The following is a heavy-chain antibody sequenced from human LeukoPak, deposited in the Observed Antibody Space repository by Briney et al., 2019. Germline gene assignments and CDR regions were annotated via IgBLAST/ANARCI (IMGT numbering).Heavy chain of an antibody. CDR2: IADDGKTT. V-gene: IGHV3-30*18. CDR3: AELGITMIGGV. CDR1: GFTFSIYG. J-gene: IGHJ6*04. D-gene: IGHD3-10*02. Sequence: GGSLRLSCAASGFTFSIYGTHWVRQAPGKGLEWVAVIADDGKTTYYADSVKGRFTISRDNSKNTLYLQMNSLRPEDTAVYYCAELGITMIGGVWGKGTTVTISS.